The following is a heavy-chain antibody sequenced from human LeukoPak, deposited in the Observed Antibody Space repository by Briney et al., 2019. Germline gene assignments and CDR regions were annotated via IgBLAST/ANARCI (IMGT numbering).Heavy chain of an antibody. CDR1: GDSITNSNYY. CDR2: IFYNGGP. V-gene: IGHV4-39*07. CDR3: AREVHDFWSGYSTRGGDYFDY. J-gene: IGHJ4*02. D-gene: IGHD3-3*01. Sequence: NTSETLSLTCTASGDSITNSNYYWGWVRQSPGRGLEWLGNIFYNGGPYYNPSLKSRVTISVDTSKNQFSLKLSSVTAADTAVYYCAREVHDFWSGYSTRGGDYFDYWGQGTLVTVSS.